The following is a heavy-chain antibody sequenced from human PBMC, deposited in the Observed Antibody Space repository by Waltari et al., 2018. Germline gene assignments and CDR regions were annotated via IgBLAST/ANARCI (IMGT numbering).Heavy chain of an antibody. CDR1: GFTFSSYW. D-gene: IGHD6-13*01. Sequence: EVQLVESGGGLVQPGGSLRLSCAASGFTFSSYWMSWVRQAPGKGVEWVASIKQDGSEKYCVESVKGRCTISRDNAKNSLYLQMNSLRAEDTAVYYCARDLRQQDDAFDIWGQGTMVTVSS. J-gene: IGHJ3*02. CDR2: IKQDGSEK. CDR3: ARDLRQQDDAFDI. V-gene: IGHV3-7*01.